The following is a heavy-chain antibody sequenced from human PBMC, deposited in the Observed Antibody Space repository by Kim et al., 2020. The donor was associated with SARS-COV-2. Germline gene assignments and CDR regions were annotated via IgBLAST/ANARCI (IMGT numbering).Heavy chain of an antibody. CDR1: GYTFTSYY. D-gene: IGHD1-26*01. J-gene: IGHJ4*02. V-gene: IGHV1-46*01. CDR2: INPSGGST. CDR3: ARDTTLDLRGSYLFDY. Sequence: ASVKVSCKASGYTFTSYYMHWVRQAPGQGLEWMGIINPSGGSTSYAQKFQGRVTMTRDTSTSTVYMELSSLRSEDTAVYYCARDTTLDLRGSYLFDYWGQGTLVTVSS.